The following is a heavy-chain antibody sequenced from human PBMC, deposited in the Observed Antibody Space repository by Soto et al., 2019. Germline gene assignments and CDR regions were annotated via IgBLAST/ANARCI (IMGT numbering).Heavy chain of an antibody. Sequence: VKVSCKASGGTFSSYAISWVRQAPGQGLEWMGGIIPIFGTANYAQKFQGRVTITADESTSTAYMELSSLRSEDTAVYYCASPSYYDILTGSLDYWGQGTLVTVSS. J-gene: IGHJ4*02. CDR1: GGTFSSYA. V-gene: IGHV1-69*13. CDR2: IIPIFGTA. CDR3: ASPSYYDILTGSLDY. D-gene: IGHD3-9*01.